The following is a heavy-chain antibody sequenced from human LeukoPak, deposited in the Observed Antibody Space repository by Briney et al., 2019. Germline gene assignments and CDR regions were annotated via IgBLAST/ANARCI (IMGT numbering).Heavy chain of an antibody. V-gene: IGHV3-48*04. CDR1: GFTFSSYS. CDR3: ATLQSAN. D-gene: IGHD5-24*01. Sequence: GGSLRLSCAASGFTFSSYSMNWVRQAPGKGLEWVSYISSSSNTIYYADSVKGRFTISRDNAKNSLYLQMNSLRAEDTAVYYCATLQSANWGQGTLVTVSS. CDR2: ISSSSNTI. J-gene: IGHJ4*02.